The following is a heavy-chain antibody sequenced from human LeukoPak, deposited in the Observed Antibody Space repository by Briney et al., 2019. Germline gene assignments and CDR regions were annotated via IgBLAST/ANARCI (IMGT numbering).Heavy chain of an antibody. CDR3: ARRSLSGATTGYYYDS. D-gene: IGHD1-26*01. J-gene: IGHJ5*01. Sequence: GGSLRLSCEASGFTFEDYGMTWVRQCPRRGLEYVAEINWNGDNPVYENSLRGRFTISRNNARNSVYLEMNSLRVEDTAFYYCARRSLSGATTGYYYDSWGQGTLVIVSS. V-gene: IGHV3-20*04. CDR2: INWNGDNP. CDR1: GFTFEDYG.